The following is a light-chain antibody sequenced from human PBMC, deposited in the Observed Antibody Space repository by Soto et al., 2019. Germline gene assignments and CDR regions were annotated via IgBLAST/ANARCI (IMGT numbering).Light chain of an antibody. J-gene: IGKJ5*01. V-gene: IGKV1-12*01. CDR1: QGISSY. CDR3: LQANTFPIT. CDR2: AAS. Sequence: IQLTQSPSSLSASVGDRVTITCRASQGISSYLTWYQQKPGKAPNLLIYAASSLQSGVPSRFSGSGSGTYFTLTISSLQPEDFATYYCLQANTFPITFGQGTRLEIK.